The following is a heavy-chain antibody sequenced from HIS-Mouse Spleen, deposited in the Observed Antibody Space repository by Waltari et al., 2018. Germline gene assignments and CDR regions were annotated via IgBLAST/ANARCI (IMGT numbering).Heavy chain of an antibody. CDR2: ISSSSSTI. J-gene: IGHJ3*02. Sequence: EVQLVESGGGLVQPGGSLRLSCAASGFTFSSYSMNWVRQAPGKGLEWVSYISSSSSTIYYADSVKGRFTISRDNAKNSLYLQMNSLRDEDTAVYYCARGGSSWYGGGDAFDIWGQGTMVTVSS. D-gene: IGHD6-13*01. CDR3: ARGGSSWYGGGDAFDI. CDR1: GFTFSSYS. V-gene: IGHV3-48*02.